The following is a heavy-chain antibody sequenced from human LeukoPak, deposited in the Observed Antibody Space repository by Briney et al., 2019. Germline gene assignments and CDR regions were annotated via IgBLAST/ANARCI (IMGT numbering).Heavy chain of an antibody. Sequence: SETLSLTCAVYGGSFSAYSWSWIRQPPGKGLEWIGEINHSGSTNYNPSLKSRVTFSVDTSKTQISLKLNSVTAADTAVYYCARQSGRGTKGFDSWGQGTLVTVSS. J-gene: IGHJ4*02. CDR3: ARQSGRGTKGFDS. D-gene: IGHD1-1*01. CDR2: INHSGST. CDR1: GGSFSAYS. V-gene: IGHV4-34*01.